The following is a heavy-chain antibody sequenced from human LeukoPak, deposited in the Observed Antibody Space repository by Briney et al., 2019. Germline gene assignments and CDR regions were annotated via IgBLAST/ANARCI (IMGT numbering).Heavy chain of an antibody. CDR3: ARDPEGSGNWFDT. D-gene: IGHD2-15*01. V-gene: IGHV4-4*02. Sequence: SGTLSLTCAVSGDSIRSNKWWSWLRQPPGKGLEWIGEVFHGGSTNYNPSLESRLTVSIDKSKNQFFLKLMSVTAADTAVYYCARDPEGSGNWFDTWGQGILVTVSS. J-gene: IGHJ5*02. CDR2: VFHGGST. CDR1: GDSIRSNKW.